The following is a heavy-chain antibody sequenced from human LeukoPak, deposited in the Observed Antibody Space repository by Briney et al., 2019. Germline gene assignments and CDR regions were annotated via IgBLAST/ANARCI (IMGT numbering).Heavy chain of an antibody. CDR2: IYYSGST. CDR1: GGSISSYY. V-gene: IGHV4-59*01. CDR3: VRSGITNYYYYYYMDV. Sequence: SETLSLTCTVSGGSISSYYWSWIRQPPGKGLEWIGYIYYSGSTNYNPSLKSRVTISVDTSKNQFSLKLSSVTAADTAVYYCVRSGITNYYYYYYMDVWGKGTTVTVSS. J-gene: IGHJ6*03. D-gene: IGHD3-10*01.